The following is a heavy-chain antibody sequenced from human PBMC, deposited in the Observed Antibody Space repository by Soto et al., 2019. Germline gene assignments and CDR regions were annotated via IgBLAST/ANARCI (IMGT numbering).Heavy chain of an antibody. CDR1: GFTFSNYA. CDR2: ISGSGGST. Sequence: VQLLESGGDLVQPGGSLRLYCEASGFTFSNYAMSWVRQAPGKGLEWVSVISGSGGSTNYADSAKGRFTISRDNSMDTLYLQMISLRAEDTAVYYCARVFYYDILTGKSYNMDVWGQGTTVIVSS. J-gene: IGHJ6*02. D-gene: IGHD3-9*01. V-gene: IGHV3-23*01. CDR3: ARVFYYDILTGKSYNMDV.